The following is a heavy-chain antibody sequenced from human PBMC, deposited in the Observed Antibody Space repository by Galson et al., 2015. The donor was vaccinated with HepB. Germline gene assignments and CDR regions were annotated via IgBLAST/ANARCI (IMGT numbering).Heavy chain of an antibody. CDR3: AVPREGSGSFDWFDP. CDR2: IIPILGIA. CDR1: GGTFSSYA. Sequence: SVKVSCKASGGTFSSYAISWVRQAPGQGLEWMGRIIPILGIANYAQKFQGRVTITADKSTSTAYMELSSLRSEDTAVYYCAVPREGSGSFDWFDPWGQGTLVTVSS. D-gene: IGHD3-10*01. V-gene: IGHV1-69*04. J-gene: IGHJ5*02.